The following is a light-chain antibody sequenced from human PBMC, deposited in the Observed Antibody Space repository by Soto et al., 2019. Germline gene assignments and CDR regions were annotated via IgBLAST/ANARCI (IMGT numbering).Light chain of an antibody. CDR2: GNI. CDR1: SSNIGAGYD. Sequence: QSVLTQPPSVSGAPGQRVPISCTGNSSNIGAGYDVHWYQQLPGTAPKLLIYGNINRPSGVPDRFSGSKSGTSASLAITGLQAEDEADFYCQSYDSRSVVFGGGTKLTVL. J-gene: IGLJ2*01. CDR3: QSYDSRSVV. V-gene: IGLV1-40*01.